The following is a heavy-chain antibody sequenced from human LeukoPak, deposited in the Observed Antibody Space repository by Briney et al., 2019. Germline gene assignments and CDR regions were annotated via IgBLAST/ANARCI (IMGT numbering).Heavy chain of an antibody. CDR1: GFTVSDNY. V-gene: IGHV3-66*01. CDR3: ARLRTAGYSSSWYDPYFDY. CDR2: IYSGGST. Sequence: GGSLRLSCTASGFTVSDNYMSWVRQAPGKGLEWVSVIYSGGSTYHADSVKGRFIISRDNSKNTLNLQMNSLRAEDTAVYYCARLRTAGYSSSWYDPYFDYWGQGTLVTVSS. D-gene: IGHD6-13*01. J-gene: IGHJ4*02.